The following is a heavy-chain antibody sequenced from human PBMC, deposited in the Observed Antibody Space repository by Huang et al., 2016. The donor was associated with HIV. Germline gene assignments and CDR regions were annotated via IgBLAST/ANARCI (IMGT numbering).Heavy chain of an antibody. CDR1: GGSITRGGPH. Sequence: QVQLQESGPGLVKPSQTLSLICTVSGGSITRGGPHWTWLRQTPGKGLEWIASIYYGGSTYYNPSCKSRLTSSIDTSKNHCSRRVACVTAADAAVYFCARDQDNSRSSVTYFDVWGHGTLVTVS. CDR3: ARDQDNSRSSVTYFDV. J-gene: IGHJ2*01. D-gene: IGHD2-15*01. V-gene: IGHV4-30-4*08. CDR2: IYYGGST.